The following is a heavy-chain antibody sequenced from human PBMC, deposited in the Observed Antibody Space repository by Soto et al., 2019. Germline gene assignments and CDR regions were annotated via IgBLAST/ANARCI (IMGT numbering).Heavy chain of an antibody. CDR1: GGSFSGYY. J-gene: IGHJ1*01. V-gene: IGHV4-34*01. Sequence: QVQLQQWGAGLLKPSETLSLTCAVYGGSFSGYYWSWIRQTPGKGLEWIGEINHSGSTNYNPSLKSRVTISVDTSKNQFSLKLSSVTAADTAVYYCASVAARMYAEYFQHWGQGTLVTVSS. CDR2: INHSGST. D-gene: IGHD2-15*01. CDR3: ASVAARMYAEYFQH.